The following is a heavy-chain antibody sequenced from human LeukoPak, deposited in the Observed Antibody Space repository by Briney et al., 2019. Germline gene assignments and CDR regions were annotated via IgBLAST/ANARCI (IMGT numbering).Heavy chain of an antibody. J-gene: IGHJ6*03. Sequence: PGGSLRLSCAASGFASGFTFSDYAVSWVRQAPGKGPEWVASVNGRGATTYYADSVSGRFTISRDNSKNTVYLQMISLGADDTAVYFCAKAPATGEGYYFYYMDVWGKGTTVTVSS. CDR2: VNGRGATT. CDR3: AKAPATGEGYYFYYMDV. V-gene: IGHV3-23*01. D-gene: IGHD7-27*01. CDR1: GFTFSDYA.